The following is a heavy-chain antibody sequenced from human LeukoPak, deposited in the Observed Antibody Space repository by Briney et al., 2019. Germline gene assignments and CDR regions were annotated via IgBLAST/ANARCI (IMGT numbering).Heavy chain of an antibody. CDR2: ISDSGGST. CDR1: GITLSNYG. Sequence: GGSLRLSCAVSGITLSNYGMSWVRQAPGKGLEWVAGISDSGGSTNYADSVKGRFTISRDNPKNTLYLQMNSLRAEDTAVYYCSTDLRWFGEVIDYWGQGTLVTVSS. CDR3: STDLRWFGEVIDY. D-gene: IGHD3-10*01. V-gene: IGHV3-23*01. J-gene: IGHJ4*02.